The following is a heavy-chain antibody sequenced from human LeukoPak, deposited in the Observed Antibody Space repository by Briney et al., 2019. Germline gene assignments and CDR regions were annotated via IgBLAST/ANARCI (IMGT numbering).Heavy chain of an antibody. V-gene: IGHV3-23*01. CDR1: GFTFSSYG. CDR2: ISGSGGST. D-gene: IGHD3-22*01. CDR3: AKDSRGYQDYFEY. J-gene: IGHJ4*02. Sequence: GGTLRLSCAASGFTFSSYGMSWVRQAPGKGLEWVSVISGSGGSTYYAASVKGRFTISRDNSKNTLYLQMNSLRAEDTAVYYCAKDSRGYQDYFEYWGQGTLVTVSS.